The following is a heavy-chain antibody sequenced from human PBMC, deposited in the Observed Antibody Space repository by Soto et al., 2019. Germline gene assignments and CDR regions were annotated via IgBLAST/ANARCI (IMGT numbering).Heavy chain of an antibody. J-gene: IGHJ4*02. CDR2: IYHTGIT. CDR3: ARTARLFDY. V-gene: IGHV4-59*11. CDR1: GDSISSPY. Sequence: SETLSLTCTVSGDSISSPYWSWIRQPPGKGLECIGYIYHTGITNYNPSLKSRVTVSLDTSKNQFSLKLSSVTAADTAVYYCARTARLFDYWGQGVLVTVSS. D-gene: IGHD6-25*01.